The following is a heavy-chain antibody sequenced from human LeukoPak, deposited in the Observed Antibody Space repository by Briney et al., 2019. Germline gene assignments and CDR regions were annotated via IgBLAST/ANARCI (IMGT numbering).Heavy chain of an antibody. CDR2: IYYSGRT. CDR1: GASVSGSPYY. D-gene: IGHD5-18*01. Sequence: SETLSLTCTVSGASVSGSPYYWGWIRQPPGKGLEWIGSIYYSGRTYYNPSLKSRVTISVDTSKNQFSLKLSSVTAADTAVYYCARQRIQLWLMTCWFDPWGQGTLVTVSS. V-gene: IGHV4-39*01. J-gene: IGHJ5*02. CDR3: ARQRIQLWLMTCWFDP.